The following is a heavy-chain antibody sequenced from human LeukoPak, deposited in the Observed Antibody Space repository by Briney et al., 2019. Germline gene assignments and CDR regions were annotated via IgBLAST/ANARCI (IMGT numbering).Heavy chain of an antibody. CDR2: ISDRGGNT. V-gene: IGHV3-23*01. J-gene: IGHJ5*02. D-gene: IGHD2/OR15-2a*01. Sequence: GGSLRLSCAASGFTFSSYAMNWVPQAPGKGLEWVSGISDRGGNTYYADSVKGRFTISRDNSKNTLYLQMSSLRAEDTAVYYCARDLRLISFDPWGQGTLVTVSS. CDR1: GFTFSSYA. CDR3: ARDLRLISFDP.